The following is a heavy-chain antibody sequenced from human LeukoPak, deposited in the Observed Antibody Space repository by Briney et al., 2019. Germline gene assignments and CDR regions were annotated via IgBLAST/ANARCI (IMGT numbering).Heavy chain of an antibody. CDR3: ARPAKGAYYYYYMDV. J-gene: IGHJ6*03. D-gene: IGHD2-2*01. Sequence: GASVKVSCKASGNTFPTYGITWVRQAPGQGLEWMGWISTYNGNTQYAQKLQGRVTMTTDASTNTAYTELRSLRSNDTAVYYCARPAKGAYYYYYMDVWGTGTTVTVSS. V-gene: IGHV1-18*01. CDR1: GNTFPTYG. CDR2: ISTYNGNT.